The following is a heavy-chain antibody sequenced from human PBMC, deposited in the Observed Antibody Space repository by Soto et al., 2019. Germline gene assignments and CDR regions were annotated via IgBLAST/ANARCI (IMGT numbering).Heavy chain of an antibody. Sequence: QVQLVQSGSEVKKPGASVKVSCKASGYTFTSYGISWVRQAPVQGLAWMGWISVYNGNTNDAQKLQGRVTMTTDTSTSTAYMELRSLRSDDKAVYYCARQPGILTGYLVDPWGQGTLVTVSS. CDR3: ARQPGILTGYLVDP. D-gene: IGHD3-9*01. CDR2: ISVYNGNT. CDR1: GYTFTSYG. V-gene: IGHV1-18*01. J-gene: IGHJ5*02.